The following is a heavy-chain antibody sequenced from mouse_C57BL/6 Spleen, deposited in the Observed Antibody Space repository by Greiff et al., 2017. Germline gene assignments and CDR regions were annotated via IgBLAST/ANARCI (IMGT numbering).Heavy chain of an antibody. V-gene: IGHV1-78*01. CDR3: ARGRYGSSYDWYFDV. CDR1: GYTFTDHT. J-gene: IGHJ1*03. CDR2: IYPRDGST. Sequence: VQGVESDAELVKPGASVKISCTVSGYTFTDHTIHWMKQRPEQGLEWIGYIYPRDGSTKYNEKFKGKATLTADKSSSTAYMQLNSLTSEDSAVYFCARGRYGSSYDWYFDVWGTGTTVTVSS. D-gene: IGHD1-1*01.